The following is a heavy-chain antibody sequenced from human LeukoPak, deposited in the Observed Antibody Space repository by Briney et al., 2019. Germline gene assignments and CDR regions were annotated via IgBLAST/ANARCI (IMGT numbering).Heavy chain of an antibody. D-gene: IGHD2-2*01. CDR1: GRSFSGYY. J-gene: IGHJ6*03. Sequence: SETLSLTCAVYGRSFSGYYWSWVRQPPGKGLEWIGEINHSGSTNYNPSLKSRVTISVDTSKNQFSLKLSSATAADTAVYYCARGPYQLLSYYYYYYMDVWGKGTTVTVSS. CDR3: ARGPYQLLSYYYYYYMDV. V-gene: IGHV4-34*01. CDR2: INHSGST.